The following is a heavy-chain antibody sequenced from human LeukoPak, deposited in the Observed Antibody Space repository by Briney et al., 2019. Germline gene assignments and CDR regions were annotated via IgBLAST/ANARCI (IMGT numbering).Heavy chain of an antibody. V-gene: IGHV4-4*07. Sequence: SETLSLTCAVSGGSIGSYYWSWIRQPAGRGLEWIGRIQTSGSTNYNPSLKSRVTMSVDTSKNKFSLKVNSVTAADTAVYYCARVGSGWSFDYWGQGTLVTVSS. D-gene: IGHD6-19*01. CDR2: IQTSGST. J-gene: IGHJ4*02. CDR3: ARVGSGWSFDY. CDR1: GGSIGSYY.